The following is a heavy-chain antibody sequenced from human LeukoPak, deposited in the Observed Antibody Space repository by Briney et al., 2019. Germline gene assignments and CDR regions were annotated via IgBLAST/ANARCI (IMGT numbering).Heavy chain of an antibody. CDR1: GYSFTSYW. D-gene: IGHD2-2*01. CDR2: IYPGDSDT. CDR3: ARQGCSSTSCFYYYYYGMDV. J-gene: IGHJ6*02. Sequence: GESLKISCKGSGYSFTSYWIGWVRQMPGKGLEWMGIIYPGDSDTRYSPSFQGQVTISADKSISTAYLQWSSLKASDTAMYYCARQGCSSTSCFYYYYYGMDVWGQGTTVTVSS. V-gene: IGHV5-51*01.